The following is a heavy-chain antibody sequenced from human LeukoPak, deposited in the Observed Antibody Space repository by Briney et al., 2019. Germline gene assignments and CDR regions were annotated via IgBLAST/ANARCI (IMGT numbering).Heavy chain of an antibody. D-gene: IGHD2-2*01. J-gene: IGHJ4*02. Sequence: GGSLRLSCAASGFTFSSYSMNWVRQAPGKGLEWVSRINTDGSTTHYADSVKGRFTISRDNAKNTLYVQMNSLRVEDTAVYYCARVESGSCSSTRCRSIDYWGQGTLVTVSS. CDR1: GFTFSSYS. CDR2: INTDGSTT. V-gene: IGHV3-74*01. CDR3: ARVESGSCSSTRCRSIDY.